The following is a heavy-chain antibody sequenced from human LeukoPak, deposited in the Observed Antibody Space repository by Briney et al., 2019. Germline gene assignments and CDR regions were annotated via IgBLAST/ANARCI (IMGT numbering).Heavy chain of an antibody. CDR1: GYTFTGYY. J-gene: IGHJ3*02. V-gene: IGHV1-2*02. D-gene: IGHD5-12*01. CDR3: ARFYSGYDYGAFDI. Sequence: ASVKVSCKASGYTFTGYYMHWVRQAPGQGLEWMGWINPNSGGTNYAQKLQGRVTMTTDTSTSTAYMELRSLRSDDTAVYYCARFYSGYDYGAFDIWGQGTMVTVSS. CDR2: INPNSGGT.